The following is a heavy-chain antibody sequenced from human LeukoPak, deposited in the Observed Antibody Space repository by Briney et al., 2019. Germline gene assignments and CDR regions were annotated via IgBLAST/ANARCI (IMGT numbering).Heavy chain of an antibody. CDR3: ARDGTEDFWPDYYGMDV. CDR1: GFTVSSNY. CDR2: IYSGGST. D-gene: IGHD3-3*01. V-gene: IGHV3-53*01. J-gene: IGHJ6*02. Sequence: GGSLRLSCAASGFTVSSNYMSWVRQAPGKGLEWVSVIYSGGSTYYADSVKGRFTISRDNPKNTLYLQMNSLRAEDTAVYYCARDGTEDFWPDYYGMDVWGQGTTVTVSS.